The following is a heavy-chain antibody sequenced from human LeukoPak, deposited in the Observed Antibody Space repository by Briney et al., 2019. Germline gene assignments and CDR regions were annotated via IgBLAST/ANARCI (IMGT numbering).Heavy chain of an antibody. CDR1: GGSFSGYY. V-gene: IGHV4-34*01. CDR2: INHSGST. CDR3: ARLQLVLLRTYNWFDP. J-gene: IGHJ5*02. Sequence: SETLSLTCAVYGGSFSGYYWSWIRQPPGKGLEWIGEINHSGSTNYNPSLKSRVTISVDTSKNQFPLKLSSVTAADTAVYYCARLQLVLLRTYNWFDPWGQGTLVTVSS. D-gene: IGHD6-6*01.